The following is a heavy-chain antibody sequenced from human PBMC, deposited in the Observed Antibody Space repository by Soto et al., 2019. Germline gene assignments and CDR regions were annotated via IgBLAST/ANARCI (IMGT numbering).Heavy chain of an antibody. V-gene: IGHV3-23*01. D-gene: IGHD3-22*01. J-gene: IGHJ4*02. Sequence: GGSLRLSCAASGFTFSSYAMNWDRQAPGKGLEWVSTISDSGGTTYYADSVKGRFTISRDNSKNTLYLQMNSLRAEDTAVYYCAKDTYYDSSGYYLGRWGQGTLVTVSS. CDR3: AKDTYYDSSGYYLGR. CDR2: ISDSGGTT. CDR1: GFTFSSYA.